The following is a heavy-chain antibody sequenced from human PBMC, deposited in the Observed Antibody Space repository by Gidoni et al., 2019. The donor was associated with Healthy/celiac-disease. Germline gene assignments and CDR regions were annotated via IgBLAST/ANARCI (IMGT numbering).Heavy chain of an antibody. V-gene: IGHV3-23*01. CDR1: GFTFSSYA. Sequence: GSLRLSCAASGFTFSSYAMSWVRQAPGKGLEWVSAISGSGGSKYYADSVKGRFTISRDNSKNTLYLQMNSLRAEDTAVYYCAKDPMIVVVKDAFDIWGQGTMDTVSS. CDR2: ISGSGGSK. J-gene: IGHJ3*02. D-gene: IGHD3-22*01. CDR3: AKDPMIVVVKDAFDI.